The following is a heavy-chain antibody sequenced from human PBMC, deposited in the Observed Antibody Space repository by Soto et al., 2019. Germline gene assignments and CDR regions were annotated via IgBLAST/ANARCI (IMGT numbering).Heavy chain of an antibody. CDR1: GFAYSHYW. V-gene: IGHV3-74*01. CDR2: INGDGSAT. Sequence: EVQLVESGGGLVQPGGSLRLSCTASGFAYSHYWMHWVRQAPGKGLMWVSRINGDGSATTYADSVKGRFTISRDNAKNTLYLQINSLRAEDTAVYYCVRSDWFDPWGQGTLVTVSS. CDR3: VRSDWFDP. J-gene: IGHJ5*02.